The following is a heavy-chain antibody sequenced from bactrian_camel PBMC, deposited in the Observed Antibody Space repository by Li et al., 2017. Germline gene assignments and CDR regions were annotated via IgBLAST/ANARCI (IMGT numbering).Heavy chain of an antibody. V-gene: IGHV3S31*01. CDR2: INTGGSGP. CDR3: AKDRYYSDYGQVDLWRSGYND. Sequence: VQLVESGGGLVQPGLSLRLSCAASGFTYSSYAMSWVRQAPGKGLEWVSSINTGGSGPYYADSVKGRFTISRDNAKNTLYLQLNSLKTDDTAMCYCAKDRYYSDYGQVDLWRSGYNDWGQGTQVTVS. D-gene: IGHD4*01. J-gene: IGHJ4*01. CDR1: GFTYSSYA.